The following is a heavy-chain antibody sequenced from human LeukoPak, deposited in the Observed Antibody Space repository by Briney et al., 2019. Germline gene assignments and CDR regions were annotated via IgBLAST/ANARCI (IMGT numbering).Heavy chain of an antibody. V-gene: IGHV4-59*01. J-gene: IGHJ3*02. CDR3: AREMYYYDSSGYYTDRGAFDI. CDR1: GGSISSYY. Sequence: SQTLFLTCTVSGGSISSYYWSWIRQPPGKGLEWIGYIYYSGSTNYNPSLKSRVTISVDTSKNQFSLKLSSVTAADTAVYYCAREMYYYDSSGYYTDRGAFDIWGQGTMVTVSS. D-gene: IGHD3-22*01. CDR2: IYYSGST.